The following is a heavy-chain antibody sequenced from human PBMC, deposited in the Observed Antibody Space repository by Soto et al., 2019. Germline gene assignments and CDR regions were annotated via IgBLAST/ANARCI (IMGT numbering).Heavy chain of an antibody. V-gene: IGHV3-33*01. CDR3: ARGDSSSWYGDYYYYGMDV. J-gene: IGHJ6*02. D-gene: IGHD6-13*01. CDR1: GFTFSSYG. CDR2: IWYDGSNK. Sequence: QVQLVESGGGVVQPGRSLRLSCAASGFTFSSYGMHWVRQAPGKGLEWVAVIWYDGSNKYYADSVKGRFTISRDNSKNTLYLQMNSLRAEDTAVYYCARGDSSSWYGDYYYYGMDVWGQGTTVTASS.